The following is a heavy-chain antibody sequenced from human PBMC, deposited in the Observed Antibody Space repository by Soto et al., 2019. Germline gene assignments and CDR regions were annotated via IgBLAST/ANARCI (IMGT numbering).Heavy chain of an antibody. Sequence: GGSLRLSCAASGFTFSSYAMHWVRQAPGKGQEWVAVISYDGSNKYYADSVKGRFTISRDNSKNTLYLQMNSLRAEDTAVYYCARADDVWDYYDSSGYYNLRFDYWGQGTLVTVSS. J-gene: IGHJ4*02. CDR3: ARADDVWDYYDSSGYYNLRFDY. CDR2: ISYDGSNK. V-gene: IGHV3-30-3*01. D-gene: IGHD3-22*01. CDR1: GFTFSSYA.